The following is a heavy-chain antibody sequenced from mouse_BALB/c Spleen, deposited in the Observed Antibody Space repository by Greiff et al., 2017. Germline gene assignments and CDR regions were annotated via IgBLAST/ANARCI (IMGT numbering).Heavy chain of an antibody. V-gene: IGHV1-4*02. Sequence: VQLQQSAAELARPGASVKMSCKASGYTFTSYTMHWVKQRPGQGLEWIGYINPSSGYTEYNQKFKDKTTLTADKSSSTAYMQLSSLTSEDSAVYYCARRARLYAMDYWGQGTSVTVSS. D-gene: IGHD3-1*01. CDR3: ARRARLYAMDY. CDR2: INPSSGYT. J-gene: IGHJ4*01. CDR1: GYTFTSYT.